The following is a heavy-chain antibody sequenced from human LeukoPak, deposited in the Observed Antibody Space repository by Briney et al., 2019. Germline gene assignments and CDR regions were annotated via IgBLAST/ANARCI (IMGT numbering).Heavy chain of an antibody. Sequence: GGSLRLSCAASGFTFSDYYMSWIRQAPGKGLEWVSYISSSGSTIYYADSVKGRFTISRDNAKNSLYLQMNSLRAEDTGVYYCARRAATFDAFYIWGQGTMVTVSS. CDR3: ARRAATFDAFYI. J-gene: IGHJ3*02. CDR1: GFTFSDYY. D-gene: IGHD2/OR15-2a*01. CDR2: ISSSGSTI. V-gene: IGHV3-11*01.